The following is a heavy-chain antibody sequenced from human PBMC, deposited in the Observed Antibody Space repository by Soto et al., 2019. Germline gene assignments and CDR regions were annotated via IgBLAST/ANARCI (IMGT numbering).Heavy chain of an antibody. D-gene: IGHD2-2*01. J-gene: IGHJ4*02. CDR2: ISQSGST. V-gene: IGHV4-34*01. CDR1: GQSFSGHT. CDR3: ARGSGFAVIPGELEDVHYDY. Sequence: QVQLQQWGAGLLTPSETLSLTCAVYGQSFSGHTWSWIRQSPGKGLECIGEISQSGSTYYNPSLRTRVTISSDTSKNQFSLTLNSVTAADTGVFYCARGSGFAVIPGELEDVHYDYWGQGTLVSVSS.